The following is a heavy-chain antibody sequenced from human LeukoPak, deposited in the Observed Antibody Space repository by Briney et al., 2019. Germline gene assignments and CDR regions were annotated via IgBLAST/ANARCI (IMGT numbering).Heavy chain of an antibody. D-gene: IGHD3-9*01. CDR2: IRYDGSNK. V-gene: IGHV3-30*02. CDR3: AKDVGGPLLLRYFDWSHHFDY. CDR1: GFTFSSYG. J-gene: IGHJ4*02. Sequence: GGSLRLSCAASGFTFSSYGMHWVRQAPGKGLEWVAFIRYDGSNKYYADSVKGRFTISRDNSKNTLYLQMNSLRAEDTAVYYCAKDVGGPLLLRYFDWSHHFDYWGQGTLVTVSS.